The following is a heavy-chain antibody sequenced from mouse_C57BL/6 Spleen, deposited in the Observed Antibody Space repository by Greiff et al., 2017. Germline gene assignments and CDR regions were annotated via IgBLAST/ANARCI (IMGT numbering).Heavy chain of an antibody. D-gene: IGHD1-1*01. CDR1: GYTFTDYY. CDR2: INPNNGGT. J-gene: IGHJ1*03. Sequence: VQLQQSGPELVKPGASVKISCKASGYTFTDYYMNWVKQSHGKSLEWIGDINPNNGGTSYNQKFKGKATLTVDKSSSTAYMELRSLTSEDSAVYYCAPYYGSSYDWYFDVWGTGTTVTVSS. V-gene: IGHV1-26*01. CDR3: APYYGSSYDWYFDV.